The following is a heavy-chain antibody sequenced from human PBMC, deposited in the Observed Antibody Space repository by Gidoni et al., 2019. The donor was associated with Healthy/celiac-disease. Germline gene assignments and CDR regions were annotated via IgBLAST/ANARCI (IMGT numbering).Heavy chain of an antibody. CDR3: ARANGQGLNFDY. CDR1: GGPFSSYA. V-gene: IGHV1-69*01. D-gene: IGHD2-8*01. Sequence: QVQLVQSGAEVKTPGSSEKVSCKASGGPFSSYAISWVRQAPGQGLEWMGGIIPIFGTANYAQKFQGRVTSTADEATSTAYMELSSLRAEDTAVYYCARANGQGLNFDYGGQGTLVTVSS. J-gene: IGHJ4*02. CDR2: IIPIFGTA.